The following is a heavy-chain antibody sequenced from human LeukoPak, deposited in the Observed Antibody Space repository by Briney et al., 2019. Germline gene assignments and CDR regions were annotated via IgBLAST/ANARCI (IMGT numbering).Heavy chain of an antibody. CDR3: ARDTAVAGGFDY. CDR2: ITSNSGTK. CDR1: GFRISTYA. Sequence: GGSLRLSCAASGFRISTYAMTWVRRVPGKGLEWVSSITSNSGTKNYADSVKGRFTISRDNSRNTLYLQMNSLRAEDTAVYYCARDTAVAGGFDYWGQGTLVTVSS. D-gene: IGHD6-19*01. J-gene: IGHJ4*02. V-gene: IGHV3-23*01.